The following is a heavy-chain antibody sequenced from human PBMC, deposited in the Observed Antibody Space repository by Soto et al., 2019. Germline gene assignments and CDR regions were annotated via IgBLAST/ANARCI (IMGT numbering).Heavy chain of an antibody. Sequence: PGGSLRLSCAASGFTFSTSWMNWVRQAPGKGLEWVASINPDGSEKYYLDSVKGQFTNSRDNVNNSLYLQMNSLRAVDTAMFYCARDRAYSRFDYWGQGILVTVSS. D-gene: IGHD5-18*01. V-gene: IGHV3-7*05. J-gene: IGHJ4*02. CDR1: GFTFSTSW. CDR2: INPDGSEK. CDR3: ARDRAYSRFDY.